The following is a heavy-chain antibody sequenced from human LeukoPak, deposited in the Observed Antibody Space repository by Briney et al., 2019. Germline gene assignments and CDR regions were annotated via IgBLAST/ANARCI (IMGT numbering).Heavy chain of an antibody. D-gene: IGHD4-11*01. CDR1: GGSISSYY. V-gene: IGHV4-59*01. Sequence: SETLSLTCTVSGGSISSYYWSWIRQPPGKGLEWIGYIYYSGSTNYNPSLKSRVTISVDTSKNQFSLKLSSVTAADTAVYYCARHTYRNYFDFWGQGALVTVSS. J-gene: IGHJ4*02. CDR2: IYYSGST. CDR3: ARHTYRNYFDF.